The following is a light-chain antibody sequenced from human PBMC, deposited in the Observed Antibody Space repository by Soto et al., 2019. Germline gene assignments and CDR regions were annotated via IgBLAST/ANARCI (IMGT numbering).Light chain of an antibody. Sequence: QSVLTQPPSASGSPGQSVTISCTGTSSVVGGYNYVSWYQQHPGKVPKLMIYEVTKRPSGVPDRFSGSKSGDTASLTVSGLQAEDEADYYCSSYAGSNNYVFGTGTKVTVL. CDR3: SSYAGSNNYV. CDR1: SSVVGGYNY. V-gene: IGLV2-8*01. CDR2: EVT. J-gene: IGLJ1*01.